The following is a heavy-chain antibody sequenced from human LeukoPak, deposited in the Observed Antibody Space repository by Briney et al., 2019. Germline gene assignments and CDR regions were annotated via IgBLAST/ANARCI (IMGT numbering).Heavy chain of an antibody. CDR3: ARGTDYGDYGWAFDI. D-gene: IGHD4-17*01. V-gene: IGHV4-4*07. J-gene: IGHJ3*02. CDR1: GGSISSYY. Sequence: SETLSLTCTVSGGSISSYYWSWIRQPAGKGLEWIGRIYTSGSTNYNPSLKSRVTMSVDTSKNQFSLKLSSVTAADTAVYYCARGTDYGDYGWAFDIWGQGTMVTVSS. CDR2: IYTSGST.